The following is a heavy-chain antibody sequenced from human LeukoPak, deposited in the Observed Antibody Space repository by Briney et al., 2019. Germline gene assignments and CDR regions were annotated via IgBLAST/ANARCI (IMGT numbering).Heavy chain of an antibody. CDR3: ARDGGLDS. J-gene: IGHJ4*02. CDR1: GYTFTDYY. CDR2: INPSSGGT. V-gene: IGHV1-2*02. D-gene: IGHD3-16*01. Sequence: GASVKVSCKASGYTFTDYYMHWVRQAPGQGPEWMGWINPSSGGTNCAQKFQDRVTMTRDTSISTAYMELSRLRSDDTALYYCARDGGLDSWGQGTLVTVSS.